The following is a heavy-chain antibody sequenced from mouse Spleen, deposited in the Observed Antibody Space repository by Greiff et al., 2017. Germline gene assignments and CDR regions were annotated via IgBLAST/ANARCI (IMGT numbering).Heavy chain of an antibody. CDR3: APNWDGDY. D-gene: IGHD4-1*01. Sequence: EVHLVESGPELVKPGASVKISCKASGYTFTDYNMHWVKQSHGKSLEWIGYIYPYNGGTGYNQKFKSKATLTVDKSSSTAYMQLSSLTSEDSAVYYCAPNWDGDYWGQGTTLTVSS. V-gene: IGHV1S29*02. CDR1: GYTFTDYN. J-gene: IGHJ2*01. CDR2: IYPYNGGT.